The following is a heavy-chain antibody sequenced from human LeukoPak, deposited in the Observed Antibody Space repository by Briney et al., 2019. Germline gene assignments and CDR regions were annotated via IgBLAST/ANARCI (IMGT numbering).Heavy chain of an antibody. Sequence: GGSLRLSCAASGFTFSNYWMHWVRQAPGKRLVWVSVISPDGTITDHADSVKGRFTISRDNAKSTLSLHMNSLRAEDTAVYYCASPTLSWGLGTMVTVSS. CDR1: GFTFSNYW. CDR2: ISPDGTIT. CDR3: ASPTLS. J-gene: IGHJ3*01. V-gene: IGHV3-74*01.